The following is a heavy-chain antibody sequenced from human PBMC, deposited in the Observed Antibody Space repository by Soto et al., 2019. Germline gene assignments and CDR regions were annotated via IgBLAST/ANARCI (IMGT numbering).Heavy chain of an antibody. CDR1: GGSISSYY. D-gene: IGHD6-13*01. V-gene: IGHV4-59*01. J-gene: IGHJ4*02. CDR3: ARFGQQLHFDY. Sequence: PSETLSLTCTVSGGSISSYYWSWIRQPPVKGLEWIGYIYYRGSTNYNPSLKSRVTISVDTSNNQFSLKLSSVTVADTAVYYWARFGQQLHFDYWGQGTLVTVS. CDR2: IYYRGST.